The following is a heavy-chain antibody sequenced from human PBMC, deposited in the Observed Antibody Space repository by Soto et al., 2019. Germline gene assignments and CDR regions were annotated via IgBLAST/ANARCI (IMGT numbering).Heavy chain of an antibody. Sequence: ASVKVSCKASGYTFSDFDINWVRQASGQGPEWMGWMNAKSGDTFFAQRFQGKFNMTWDTSLSTDYMEVGSLTSDDTAMYYCARGNTFNYDGFDVWGQGTTVTVSS. CDR3: ARGNTFNYDGFDV. D-gene: IGHD3-3*01. CDR1: GYTFSDFD. CDR2: MNAKSGDT. V-gene: IGHV1-8*01. J-gene: IGHJ6*02.